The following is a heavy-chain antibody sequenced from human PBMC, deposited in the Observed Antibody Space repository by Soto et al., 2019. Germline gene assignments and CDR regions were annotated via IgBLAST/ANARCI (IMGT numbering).Heavy chain of an antibody. CDR1: GGSMSSGGYS. V-gene: IGHV4-30-2*01. CDR2: IFHSGST. CDR3: ARAFDSSGPGFDY. J-gene: IGHJ4*02. Sequence: PLETLSLTCAVSGGSMSSGGYSWSWIRQPPGKGLEWIGYIFHSGSTYYNPSLKSRVTISVDSSKNQFSLKLTSVTAADTAVYYCARAFDSSGPGFDYWGQGTLVTVSS. D-gene: IGHD3-22*01.